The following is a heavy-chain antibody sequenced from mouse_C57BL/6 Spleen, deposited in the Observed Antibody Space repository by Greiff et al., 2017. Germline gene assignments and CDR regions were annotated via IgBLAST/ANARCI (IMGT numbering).Heavy chain of an antibody. J-gene: IGHJ2*01. Sequence: VQLQQSGPGLVKPSQSLSLTCSVTGYSITSGYYWNWIRQFPGNKLEWMGYISYDGSNNYNPSLKNRISITRDTSKNQFFLKLNSVTTEDTATYYCARGGGPPFDYWGQGTTLTVSS. V-gene: IGHV3-6*01. CDR2: ISYDGSN. CDR1: GYSITSGYY. CDR3: ARGGGPPFDY.